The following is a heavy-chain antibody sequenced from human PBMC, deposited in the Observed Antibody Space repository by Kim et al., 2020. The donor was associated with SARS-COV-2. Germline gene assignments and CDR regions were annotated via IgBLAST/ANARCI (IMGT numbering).Heavy chain of an antibody. Sequence: SETLSLTCTVSGGSISSYYWSWIRQPPGKGLEWIGYIYYSGSTNYNPSLKSRVTISVDTSKNQFSLKLSSVTAADTAVYYCARDRRPPGGYAILTGYYRSEYYYYGMDVWGQGTTVTVSS. J-gene: IGHJ6*02. CDR1: GGSISSYY. CDR2: IYYSGST. CDR3: ARDRRPPGGYAILTGYYRSEYYYYGMDV. V-gene: IGHV4-59*13. D-gene: IGHD3-9*01.